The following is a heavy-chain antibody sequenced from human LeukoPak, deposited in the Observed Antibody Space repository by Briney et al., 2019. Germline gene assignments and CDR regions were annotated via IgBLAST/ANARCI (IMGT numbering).Heavy chain of an antibody. D-gene: IGHD2-2*01. CDR2: ISSSGSTI. J-gene: IGHJ6*02. V-gene: IGHV3-48*03. Sequence: GGSLGLSCAASGFTFSSYEMNWVRQAPGKGLEWVSYISSSGSTIYYADSVKGRFTISRDNAKNSLYLQMNSLRAEDTAVYYCARGGYCSSTSCYENYYYGMDVWGQGTTVTVSS. CDR1: GFTFSSYE. CDR3: ARGGYCSSTSCYENYYYGMDV.